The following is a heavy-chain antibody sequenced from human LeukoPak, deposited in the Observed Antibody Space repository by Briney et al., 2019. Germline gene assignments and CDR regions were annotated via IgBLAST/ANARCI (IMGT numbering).Heavy chain of an antibody. D-gene: IGHD1-1*01. V-gene: IGHV1-46*01. CDR3: ARDKQLDWAHYYYYYMDV. Sequence: ASVKVSCKASGYSFTNYYIHWVRQAPGQGLEWMGVINPTSGRTTFAQKFQGRVTMTRDMSTSTVYMELVSLRPEDTALYHCARDKQLDWAHYYYYYMDVWGKGTTVTVSS. CDR1: GYSFTNYY. J-gene: IGHJ6*03. CDR2: INPTSGRT.